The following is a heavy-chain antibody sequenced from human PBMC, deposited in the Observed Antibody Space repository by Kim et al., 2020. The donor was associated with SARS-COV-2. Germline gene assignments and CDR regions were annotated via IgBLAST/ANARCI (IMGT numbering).Heavy chain of an antibody. D-gene: IGHD6-13*01. CDR3: ATGLPPGIAAAGTDY. J-gene: IGHJ4*02. CDR2: FDPEDGET. Sequence: ASVKVSCKVSGYTLTELSMHWVRQAPGKVLEWMGGFDPEDGETIYAQKFQGRVTMTEDTSTDTAYMELSSLRSEDTAVYYCATGLPPGIAAAGTDYWGQGTLVTVSS. CDR1: GYTLTELS. V-gene: IGHV1-24*01.